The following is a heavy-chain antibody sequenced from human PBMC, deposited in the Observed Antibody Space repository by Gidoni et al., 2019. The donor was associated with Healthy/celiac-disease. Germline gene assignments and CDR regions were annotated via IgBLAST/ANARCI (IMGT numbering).Heavy chain of an antibody. J-gene: IGHJ6*02. CDR1: GGLFSRDP. CDR3: AREEGSSSSAPRYYYYGMDV. V-gene: IGHV1-69*12. D-gene: IGHD6-6*01. Sequence: HVQLVQSAAEGKKPVSSVKVPCKASGGLFSRDPLSWVRQAPGQGLEWMGGIIPIFGTANYAQKFQGRVTITADESTSTAYMELRSLRSEDTAVYYCAREEGSSSSAPRYYYYGMDVWGQGTTVTVSS. CDR2: IIPIFGTA.